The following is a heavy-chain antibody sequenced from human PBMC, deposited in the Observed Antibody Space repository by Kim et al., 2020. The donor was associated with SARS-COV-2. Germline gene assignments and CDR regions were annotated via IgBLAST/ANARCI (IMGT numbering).Heavy chain of an antibody. Sequence: NTRYTEAVTGRFTISRDNSKNTLYLQINSLRAEDTAVYYCARRMFYLDYWGQGTLVTVSS. CDR3: ARRMFYLDY. V-gene: IGHV3-23*05. J-gene: IGHJ4*02. D-gene: IGHD3-10*01. CDR2: NT.